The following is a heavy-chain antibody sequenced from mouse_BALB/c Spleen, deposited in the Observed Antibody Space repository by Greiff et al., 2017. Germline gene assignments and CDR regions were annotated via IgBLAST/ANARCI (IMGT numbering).Heavy chain of an antibody. V-gene: IGHV7-3*02. CDR3: ARVYGNFFYAMDY. J-gene: IGHJ4*01. CDR1: GFTFTDYY. CDR2: IRNKANGYTT. Sequence: EVQLVESGGGLVQPGGSLRLSCATSGFTFTDYYMSWVRQPPGKALEWLGCIRNKANGYTTEYSASVKGRFTISRDNSQSILYLQMNTLRAEDSATYYCARVYGNFFYAMDYWGQGTSVTVSS. D-gene: IGHD2-1*01.